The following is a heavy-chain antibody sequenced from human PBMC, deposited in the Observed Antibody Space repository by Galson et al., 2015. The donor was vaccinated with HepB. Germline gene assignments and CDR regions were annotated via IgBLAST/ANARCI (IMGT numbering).Heavy chain of an antibody. CDR3: ARGSRYCSSSSCFSFGWIRGYYY. CDR1: GGSFSGYY. V-gene: IGHV4-34*01. D-gene: IGHD2-2*01. CDR2: INHSGST. Sequence: LSLTCAVYGGSFSGYYWSWIRQPPGKGLEWMGEINHSGSTNYNPSLKSRVTISVDTSKSQFSLKLSSVTAADTAVYFCARGSRYCSSSSCFSFGWIRGYYY. J-gene: IGHJ6*03.